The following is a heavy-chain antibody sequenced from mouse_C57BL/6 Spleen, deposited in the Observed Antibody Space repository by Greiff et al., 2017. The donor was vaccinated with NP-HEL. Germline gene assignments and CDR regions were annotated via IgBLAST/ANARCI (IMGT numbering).Heavy chain of an antibody. J-gene: IGHJ1*03. V-gene: IGHV1-55*01. Sequence: QVQLQQPGAELVKPGASVKMSCKASGYTFTSYWITWVKQRPGQGLEWIGDIYPGSGSTNYNEKFKSKATLTVDTSSSTAYMQLSSLTSEDSAVYYCARSRRPYGLYWYFDVWGTGTTVTVSS. CDR3: ARSRRPYGLYWYFDV. D-gene: IGHD3-1*01. CDR2: IYPGSGST. CDR1: GYTFTSYW.